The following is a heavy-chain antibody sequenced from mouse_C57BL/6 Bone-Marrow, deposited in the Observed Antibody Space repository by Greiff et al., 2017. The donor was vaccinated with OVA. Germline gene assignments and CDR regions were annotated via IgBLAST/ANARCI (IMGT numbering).Heavy chain of an antibody. CDR3: AIIYYYGSSYS. J-gene: IGHJ3*01. V-gene: IGHV1-52*01. CDR1: GYTFTSYW. Sequence: QVQLKQPGAELVRPGSSVKLSCKASGYTFTSYWMHWVKQRPIQGLEWIGNIDPSDSETHYNQKFKDKATLTVDKSSSTAYMQLSSLTSEDSAVYYCAIIYYYGSSYSWGQGTLVTVSA. CDR2: IDPSDSET. D-gene: IGHD1-1*01.